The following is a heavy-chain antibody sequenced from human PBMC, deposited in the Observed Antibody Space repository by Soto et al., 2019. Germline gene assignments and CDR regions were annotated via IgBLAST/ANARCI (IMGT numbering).Heavy chain of an antibody. CDR2: ISSSSSTI. Sequence: GGSLRLSCAASGFTFSSYSMNWVRQAPGKGLEWVSYISSSSSTIYYADSVKGRFTISRDNAKNSLYLQMNSLRAEDTAVYYCARDLGIAAWVTDYWGQGTLVTVSS. V-gene: IGHV3-48*01. J-gene: IGHJ4*02. CDR3: ARDLGIAAWVTDY. D-gene: IGHD6-13*01. CDR1: GFTFSSYS.